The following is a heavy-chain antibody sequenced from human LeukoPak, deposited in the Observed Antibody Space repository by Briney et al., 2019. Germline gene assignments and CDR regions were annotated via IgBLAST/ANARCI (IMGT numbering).Heavy chain of an antibody. CDR2: ISTSGSTI. V-gene: IGHV3-11*04. Sequence: GGSLRLSCAASGFTFRNYYMSWIRQAPGKGLEWISYISTSGSTIYYADSMKGRFTISRDNAKNSLYLQMNSLGAEDTAVYYCARVNPLMAPGAFDIWGQGTMVAVSS. CDR1: GFTFRNYY. J-gene: IGHJ3*02. D-gene: IGHD2-8*01. CDR3: ARVNPLMAPGAFDI.